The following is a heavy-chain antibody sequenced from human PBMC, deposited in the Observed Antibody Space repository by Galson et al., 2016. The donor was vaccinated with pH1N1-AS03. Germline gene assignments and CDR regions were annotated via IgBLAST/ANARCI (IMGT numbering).Heavy chain of an antibody. J-gene: IGHJ6*02. CDR3: ARDTDHYGMDV. CDR2: IYAGGGT. Sequence: SCAASGFTVSTNYMTWDRQAPGKGLEWISVIYAGGGTHYADSVKGRFTISNDNYKNTVYLQMNSLRAEDTAVYYCARDTDHYGMDVWGQGTTVTVSS. V-gene: IGHV3-53*01. CDR1: GFTVSTNY.